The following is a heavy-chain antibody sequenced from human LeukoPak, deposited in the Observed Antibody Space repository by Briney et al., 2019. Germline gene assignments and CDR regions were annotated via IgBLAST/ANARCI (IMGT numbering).Heavy chain of an antibody. D-gene: IGHD3-10*01. V-gene: IGHV3-21*01. J-gene: IGHJ4*02. CDR3: AGDYYGSGSYPFDY. CDR1: GFTFISYN. CDR2: ISSSSDYI. Sequence: GGSLRLSCAASGFTFISYNMNWVRQAPGKGLEWVSSISSSSDYIYYADSVKGRFTISRDNAKNSLFLQMNSLRAEDTAVYYCAGDYYGSGSYPFDYWGQGTLVTVSS.